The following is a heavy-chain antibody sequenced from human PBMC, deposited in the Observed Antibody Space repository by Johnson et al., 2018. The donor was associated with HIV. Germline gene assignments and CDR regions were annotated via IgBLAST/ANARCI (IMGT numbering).Heavy chain of an antibody. D-gene: IGHD6-13*01. V-gene: IGHV3-11*04. CDR2: ISSSGITI. CDR3: ARDGLAARVVGAFDI. J-gene: IGHJ3*02. Sequence: QVQLVESGGGVVQPGGSLRLSCAASGFTFSDYYMNWIRQAPGKGLEWVSYISSSGITIYYADSVKGRFTISRDNAKNSLSLLMNSLRPEDTAVYYCARDGLAARVVGAFDIWGQGTMVTVSS. CDR1: GFTFSDYY.